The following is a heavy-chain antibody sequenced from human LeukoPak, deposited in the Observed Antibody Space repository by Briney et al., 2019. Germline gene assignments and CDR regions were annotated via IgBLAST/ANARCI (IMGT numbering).Heavy chain of an antibody. Sequence: PGGSLRLSCAASGFTFNRYAMHWVRQAPGKGPEWVAFIWYDGSNKYYADSVKGGFTVSRDNSKNPLYLQMNSLRAEDTAVYYCAKDERGYYDSSGFFGAIDYWGQGSLVSVSS. V-gene: IGHV3-30*02. CDR2: IWYDGSNK. CDR1: GFTFNRYA. J-gene: IGHJ4*02. CDR3: AKDERGYYDSSGFFGAIDY. D-gene: IGHD3-22*01.